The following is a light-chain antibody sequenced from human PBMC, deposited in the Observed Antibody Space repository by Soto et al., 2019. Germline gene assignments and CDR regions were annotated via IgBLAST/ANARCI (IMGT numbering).Light chain of an antibody. CDR3: SSYTSTNTSVV. V-gene: IGLV2-14*03. CDR1: SSDVGGWNC. J-gene: IGLJ2*01. CDR2: DVS. Sequence: QSALTQPASVSGSPGQSITISCTGTSSDVGGWNCVSWYQQHPGKAPKHMIYDVSNRHSGVSDRFAGTKSGNMASLTISGLQAEDEADFYCSSYTSTNTSVVFGGGTKLTVL.